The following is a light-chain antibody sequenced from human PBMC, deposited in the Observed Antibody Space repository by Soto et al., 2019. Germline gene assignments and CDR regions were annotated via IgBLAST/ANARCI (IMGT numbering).Light chain of an antibody. Sequence: DIQMTQSPSTLPASVGDRVTITCRASQSISSWLAWYQQKPGKAPKLLLYKASSLESGVPSRFSGSGSGTEFTLTISSLQPEDFATYYCQQYGSYSRTFSQGTKVEIK. CDR3: QQYGSYSRT. CDR1: QSISSW. J-gene: IGKJ1*01. V-gene: IGKV1-5*03. CDR2: KAS.